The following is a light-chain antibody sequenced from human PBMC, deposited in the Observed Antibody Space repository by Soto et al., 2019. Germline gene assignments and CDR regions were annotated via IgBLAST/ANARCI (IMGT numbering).Light chain of an antibody. J-gene: IGLJ1*01. CDR3: ATWDDSLNGYV. CDR2: TNN. V-gene: IGLV1-44*01. CDR1: GSNIGSNS. Sequence: QSVLTQPPSASGTPGQWIFISCSGSGSNIGSNSVTWYQQLPRTAPKLLIYTNNQRPSGVPDRFSGSKSVTSASLAISGLQSGDEADYYCATWDDSLNGYVFGGGTKLTVL.